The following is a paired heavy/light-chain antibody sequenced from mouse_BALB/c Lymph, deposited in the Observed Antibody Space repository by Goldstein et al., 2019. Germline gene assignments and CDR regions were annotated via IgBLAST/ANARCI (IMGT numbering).Light chain of an antibody. Sequence: DIVMTQSQKFMSTSVGDRVSVTCKASQNVGTNVAWYQQKPGQSPKALIYSASYRYSGVPDRFTGSGSGTDFTLTISNVQSEDLAEYFCQQYNSYPLTFGAGTKLELK. CDR3: QQYNSYPLT. V-gene: IGKV6-15*01. J-gene: IGKJ5*01. CDR1: QNVGTN. CDR2: SAS.
Heavy chain of an antibody. J-gene: IGHJ3*01. CDR2: IWWDDNK. CDR1: GFSLSTSGMG. CDR3: ARRADYDWFAY. V-gene: IGHV8-5*01. Sequence: QVTLKESGPGILQPSQTLSLTCSFSGFSLSTSGMGVGWIRQPSGEGLEWLADIWWDDNKYYNPSLKSRLTISKDTSSNQVFLKITSVDTADTATYYCARRADYDWFAYWGQGTLVTVSA. D-gene: IGHD2-4*01.